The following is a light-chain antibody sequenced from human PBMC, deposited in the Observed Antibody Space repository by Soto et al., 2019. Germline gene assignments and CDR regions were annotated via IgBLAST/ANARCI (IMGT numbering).Light chain of an antibody. CDR2: DVS. Sequence: SLLTQPASVNRSPGQSITISCPGTSSDVGGYNYVSWYQQHPGKAPKFMIYDVSNRPSGVSTRFSGSKSGNTASLTISGLQAEDETDYYCNSYTTSNTRQIVFGTGTKVTVL. CDR1: SSDVGGYNY. V-gene: IGLV2-14*01. CDR3: NSYTTSNTRQIV. J-gene: IGLJ1*01.